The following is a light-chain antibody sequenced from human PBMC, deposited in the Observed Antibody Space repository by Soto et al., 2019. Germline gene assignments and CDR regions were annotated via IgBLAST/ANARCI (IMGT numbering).Light chain of an antibody. J-gene: IGKJ2*01. CDR2: AAS. CDR3: QKTNNIPYT. V-gene: IGKV1-39*01. Sequence: DIQLTQSPSSLSASVGDRVTITCRASQSVSTYLNWYQQKPGKAPKLLICAASNLQSGVPSRFTGSGSGTDFALTISSLQPEDFATYYCQKTNNIPYTFGQRTNLEIK. CDR1: QSVSTY.